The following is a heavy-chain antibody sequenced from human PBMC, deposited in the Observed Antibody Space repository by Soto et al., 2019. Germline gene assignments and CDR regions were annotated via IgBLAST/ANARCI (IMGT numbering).Heavy chain of an antibody. V-gene: IGHV1-69*13. CDR2: IIPIFGTA. Sequence: GASVKVSCKASGGTFSSYAISWVRQAPGQGLEWMGGIIPIFGTANYAQKFQGRVTITADESTSTAYMELSSLRSEDTAVYYCARGHIVVVTAILDNNYYYGMDVWGQGTTVTVSS. CDR3: ARGHIVVVTAILDNNYYYGMDV. D-gene: IGHD2-21*02. CDR1: GGTFSSYA. J-gene: IGHJ6*02.